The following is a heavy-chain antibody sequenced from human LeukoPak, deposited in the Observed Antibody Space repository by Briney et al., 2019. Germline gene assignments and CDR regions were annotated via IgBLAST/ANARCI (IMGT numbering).Heavy chain of an antibody. Sequence: GESLKISCRGSGYRFTNYWIGWVRQMPGKGLEWVGIIYPGDSDTRYNPSFQGQVTISADKSISTAYLQWSSLRASGTAHYYCARHLHSSGYFHFDYWGQGTLVTVSS. J-gene: IGHJ4*02. CDR1: GYRFTNYW. V-gene: IGHV5-51*01. CDR3: ARHLHSSGYFHFDY. D-gene: IGHD6-19*01. CDR2: IYPGDSDT.